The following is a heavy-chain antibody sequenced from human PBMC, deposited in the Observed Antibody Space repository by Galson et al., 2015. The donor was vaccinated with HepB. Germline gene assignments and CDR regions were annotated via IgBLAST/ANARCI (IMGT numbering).Heavy chain of an antibody. V-gene: IGHV2-5*02. CDR3: AHGQMYGGYFDY. J-gene: IGHJ4*02. Sequence: PALVKPPQTLTLTCTFSGFSLSTSGVGVGWIRQPPGKALEWLALIYWDDDKRYSPSLKSRLTITKDTSKNQVVLTMTNMDPVDTASYYCAHGQMYGGYFDYWGQGTLVTVSS. D-gene: IGHD4/OR15-4a*01. CDR2: IYWDDDK. CDR1: GFSLSTSGVG.